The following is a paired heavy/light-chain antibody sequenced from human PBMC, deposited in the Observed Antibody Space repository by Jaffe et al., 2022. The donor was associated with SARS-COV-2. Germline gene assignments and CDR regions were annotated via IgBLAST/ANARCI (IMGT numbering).Heavy chain of an antibody. CDR3: AKARRSGGTCYSAGDS. Sequence: EVQLLESGGDLVQPGGSLRLSCAASGFTFSNYAMSWVRQAAGEGLEWVSVTCADDGKTYYADSVKGRFTISRDDSKNTLYLQMNSLRAEDTAVYYCAKARRSGGTCYSAGDSWGQGTLVTVSS. D-gene: IGHD2-15*01. J-gene: IGHJ4*02. CDR2: TCADDGKT. V-gene: IGHV3-23*01. CDR1: GFTFSNYA.
Light chain of an antibody. V-gene: IGKV4-1*01. J-gene: IGKJ2*01. CDR3: QQYYSTPYT. Sequence: DIVMTQSPDSLTVSLGERATINCKSSRSVLYSSNNKNYLGWFQQKPGQPPRLLIYWASTRESGVPDRFSGSGSGTDFTLTITSLQAEDVAVYYCQQYYSTPYTFGQGTKLEIK. CDR1: RSVLYSSNNKNY. CDR2: WAS.